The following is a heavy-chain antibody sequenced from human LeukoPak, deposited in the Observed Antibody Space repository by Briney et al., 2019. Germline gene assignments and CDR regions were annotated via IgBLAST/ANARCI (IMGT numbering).Heavy chain of an antibody. CDR1: GFTFINYS. J-gene: IGHJ4*02. Sequence: GGSLRLSCAASGFTFINYSMNWVRQAPGKGLEWVSSISSSGGYVYYADSVKGRFTISRDNAKKSLHLQMSSLRAEDTAVYYCAREAGPFDHWGQGTLATVSS. CDR3: AREAGPFDH. V-gene: IGHV3-21*01. CDR2: ISSSGGYV.